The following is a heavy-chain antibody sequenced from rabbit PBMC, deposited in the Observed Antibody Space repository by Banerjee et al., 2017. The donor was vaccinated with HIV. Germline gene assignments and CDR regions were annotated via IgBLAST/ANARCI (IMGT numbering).Heavy chain of an antibody. CDR3: ARELVFRVGLGGSAKGYYNL. CDR1: GFSFSYTYY. V-gene: IGHV1S45*01. J-gene: IGHJ4*01. CDR2: INSSSRNV. Sequence: QEQLEESGGGLVKPEGSLTLTCTASGFSFSYTYYMCWVRQAPGKGLEWIGCINSSSRNVVYASWATGRFTISKTSSTTVTLQMTSLTAADTATYLCARELVFRVGLGGSAKGYYNLWGQGTLVTVS. D-gene: IGHD1-1*01.